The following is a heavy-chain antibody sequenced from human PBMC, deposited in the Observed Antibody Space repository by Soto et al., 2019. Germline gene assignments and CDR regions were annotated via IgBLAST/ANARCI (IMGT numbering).Heavy chain of an antibody. CDR2: IDPSDSQT. V-gene: IGHV5-10-1*01. D-gene: IGHD2-21*02. J-gene: IGHJ6*02. CDR3: ARHNFFCWGDCNSSGMYG. CDR1: GYSFAGYW. Sequence: GESLKISCKGSGYSFAGYWITWVRQKPGQGLEWMGRIDPSDSQTYYSPSFRGHVTISVTKSITTVFLQWSSLRASDTAMYYCARHNFFCWGDCNSSGMYGWGQGTTVTVAS.